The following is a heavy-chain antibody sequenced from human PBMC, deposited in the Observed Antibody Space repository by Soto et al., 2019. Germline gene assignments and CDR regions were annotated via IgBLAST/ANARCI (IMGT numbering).Heavy chain of an antibody. CDR3: ARDHPHSYGVYYFDY. J-gene: IGHJ4*02. CDR1: GGSIRNYY. CDR2: VYSSGST. V-gene: IGHV4-59*01. Sequence: ETLSLTCTVSGGSIRNYYWSWIRRPPGKGLEWIGYVYSSGSTHYNPSLQSRVTISADTSKNQVSLKVNSVTAADTAVYYCARDHPHSYGVYYFDYWGQGTPVTVSS. D-gene: IGHD2-8*01.